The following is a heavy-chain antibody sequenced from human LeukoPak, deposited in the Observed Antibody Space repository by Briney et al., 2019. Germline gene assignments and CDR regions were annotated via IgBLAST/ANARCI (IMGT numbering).Heavy chain of an antibody. CDR2: IYYSGST. Sequence: SETLSLTCTVSGGSISSYYWSWIRRPPGKGLEWIGYIYYSGSTNYNPSLKSRVTVSVDTSKNQFSLKLSSVTAADTAVYYCARRQPGYSSSWIDYWGQGTLVTVSS. D-gene: IGHD6-13*01. J-gene: IGHJ4*02. CDR3: ARRQPGYSSSWIDY. V-gene: IGHV4-59*08. CDR1: GGSISSYY.